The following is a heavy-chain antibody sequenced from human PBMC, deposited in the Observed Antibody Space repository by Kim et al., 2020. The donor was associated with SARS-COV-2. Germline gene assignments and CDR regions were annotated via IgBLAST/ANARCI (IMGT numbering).Heavy chain of an antibody. V-gene: IGHV3-15*01. Sequence: PVKGRFTISRDDSKNTLYLQMNSLKTEDTAVYYCTTFTYYDFWSGYYLDYWGQGTLVTVSS. CDR3: TTFTYYDFWSGYYLDY. J-gene: IGHJ4*02. D-gene: IGHD3-3*01.